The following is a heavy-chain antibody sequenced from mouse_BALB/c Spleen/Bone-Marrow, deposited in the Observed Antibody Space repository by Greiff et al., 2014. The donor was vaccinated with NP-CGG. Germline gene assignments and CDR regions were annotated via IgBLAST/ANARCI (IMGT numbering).Heavy chain of an antibody. CDR2: IDPASGNT. V-gene: IGHV14-3*02. J-gene: IGHJ3*01. CDR3: AHDAPFTY. Sequence: KYGAENVKKRDSVQMTSQKSGIKNKEKYMNWEKKRNKNRQKWKGRIDPASGNTKYDPKFQGKATITADTSSNKASLQLSGLTSEDTAVYYCAHDAPFTYWGQGTLVTVSA. CDR1: GIKNKEKY. D-gene: IGHD2-3*01.